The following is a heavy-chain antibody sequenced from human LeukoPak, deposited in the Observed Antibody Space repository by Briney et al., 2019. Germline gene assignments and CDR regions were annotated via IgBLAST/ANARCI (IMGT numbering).Heavy chain of an antibody. CDR2: ITTSGTST. CDR1: GFTFSSYE. Sequence: GGSLRLSWATSGFTFSSYEMNWVRQAPGKGLEWISYITTSGTSTYYADSVKGRFTISRDNGKTALSLQMNSLRAEDTAVYYCVVHSATSCYWGQGTLVTVSS. D-gene: IGHD1-26*01. J-gene: IGHJ4*02. CDR3: VVHSATSCY. V-gene: IGHV3-48*03.